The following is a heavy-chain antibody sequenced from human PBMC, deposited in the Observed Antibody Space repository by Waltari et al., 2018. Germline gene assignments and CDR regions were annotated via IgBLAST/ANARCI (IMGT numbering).Heavy chain of an antibody. D-gene: IGHD3-16*02. J-gene: IGHJ3*02. CDR2: IYYSGST. CDR3: ARDDSLWGAFDI. CDR1: GGSISSYY. Sequence: QVQLQESGPGLVKPSETLSLTCTVSGGSISSYYWSWIRQPPGKGLDWIGYIYYSGSTNYNPSLKSRVTISVDTSKNQFSLKLSSVTAADTAVYYCARDDSLWGAFDIWGQGTMVTVSS. V-gene: IGHV4-59*01.